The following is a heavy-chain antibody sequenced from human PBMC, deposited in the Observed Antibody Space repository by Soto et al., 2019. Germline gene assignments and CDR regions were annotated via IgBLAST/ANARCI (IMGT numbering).Heavy chain of an antibody. CDR1: GGSISGNYNH. V-gene: IGHV4-39*07. CDR3: ARTYYDFWSGQKMPDAFDI. J-gene: IGHJ3*02. CDR2: ISYSGTT. D-gene: IGHD3-3*01. Sequence: SETLSLTCTVSGGSISGNYNHWGWIRQPPGKGLEWIGSISYSGTTNSNPSLKSRVTISVDTSKNQFSLKLSSVTAADTAVYYCARTYYDFWSGQKMPDAFDIWGQGTMVTVSS.